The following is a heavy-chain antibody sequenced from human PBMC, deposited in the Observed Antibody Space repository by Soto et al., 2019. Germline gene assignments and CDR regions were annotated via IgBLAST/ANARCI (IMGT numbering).Heavy chain of an antibody. J-gene: IGHJ4*02. CDR2: IIPVFQTA. CDR1: GGLFSSYP. V-gene: IGHV1-69*01. CDR3: AGVASGSTWYYFDY. Sequence: QEQLVQSGAEVKKPGSSVKVSCKASGGLFSSYPISWVRQVPGQGLEWMGGIIPVFQTAYYTQRFQGRVTITADESTNTAYMELSSLRSEDTAIYYCAGVASGSTWYYFDYWGQGTLVTVSS. D-gene: IGHD3-10*01.